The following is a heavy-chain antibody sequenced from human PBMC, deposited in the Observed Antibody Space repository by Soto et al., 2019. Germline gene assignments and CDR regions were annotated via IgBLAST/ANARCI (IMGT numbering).Heavy chain of an antibody. Sequence: QVQLQESGPGLVKPSQTLSLTCAVSGGSISSGGAYYWSWIRQSPGKGPEWIAYIHYSGSTYYNSSLMCRVTFSVDTAKDQFSLRVSSVTAADTAVYYRARSPRGLGNFDYWGQGTLVTVSS. CDR2: IHYSGST. V-gene: IGHV4-30-4*01. CDR1: GGSISSGGAYY. D-gene: IGHD3-10*01. J-gene: IGHJ4*02. CDR3: ARSPRGLGNFDY.